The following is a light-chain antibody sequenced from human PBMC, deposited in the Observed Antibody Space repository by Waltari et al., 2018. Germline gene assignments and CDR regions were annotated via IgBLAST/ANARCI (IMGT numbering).Light chain of an antibody. Sequence: QLVLTQSPSAAASLGASVRLTCTHVSGHSNYAIPWHQQKPEKGPRYLIKLNSDGSHFKGDGIPDRFSGSSSGAERYLTISSLQPEDEADYYCQTWGSGILVFGGGTKLTVL. J-gene: IGLJ3*02. CDR3: QTWGSGILV. CDR1: SGHSNYA. CDR2: LNSDGSH. V-gene: IGLV4-69*01.